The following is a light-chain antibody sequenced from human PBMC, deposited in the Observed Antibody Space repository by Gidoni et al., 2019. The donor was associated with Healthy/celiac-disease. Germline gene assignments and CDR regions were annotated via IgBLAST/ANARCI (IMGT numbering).Light chain of an antibody. V-gene: IGKV3-11*01. CDR1: QSVSSY. J-gene: IGKJ3*01. CDR3: QQRSNWPPKIT. CDR2: YAT. Sequence: DIVLTQSPATLSLSPGERATHSCRASQSVSSYLAWYQQKPGQAPRLLIYYATNRATGIPARFSGSGSGTDFTLTISSLEPEDFAVYYCQQRSNWPPKITFGPGTKVDIK.